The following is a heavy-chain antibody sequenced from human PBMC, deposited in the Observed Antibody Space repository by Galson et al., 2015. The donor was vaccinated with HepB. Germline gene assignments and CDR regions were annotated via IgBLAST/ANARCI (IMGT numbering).Heavy chain of an antibody. CDR3: TKEGGGYYADY. CDR2: IKEDGSET. V-gene: IGHV3-7*03. D-gene: IGHD2-2*01. CDR1: GFTFSNSW. Sequence: SLRLSCAVSGFTFSNSWMSWVRQAPGKGLEWVANIKEDGSETYYVDSVKGRFTISRDNTKNSLYLQMNSLRVEDTAVYYCTKEGGGYYADYWGQGTLVTVSS. J-gene: IGHJ4*02.